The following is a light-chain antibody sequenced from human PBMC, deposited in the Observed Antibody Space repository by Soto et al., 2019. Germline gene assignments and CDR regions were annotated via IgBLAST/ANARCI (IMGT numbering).Light chain of an antibody. CDR3: QSYDATSYV. J-gene: IGLJ1*01. CDR2: KND. V-gene: IGLV6-57*03. Sequence: FMLTQAHSVSESPGKTVTISCTRSSGNIASNFVQWDQQRPGSAPTILIFKNDQRPSGVPDRFSGSLDSSSNSASLIISGLNTEDEADYYCQSYDATSYVFGTGTKVTVL. CDR1: SGNIASNF.